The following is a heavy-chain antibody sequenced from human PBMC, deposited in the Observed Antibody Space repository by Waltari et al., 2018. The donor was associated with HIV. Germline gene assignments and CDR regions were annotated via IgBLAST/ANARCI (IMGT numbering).Heavy chain of an antibody. CDR3: TTLLTSGYLYFFDN. CDR1: GYSVGGAW. D-gene: IGHD3-22*01. Sequence: EVQLVESGGGLVKPGGSLRLPCAGSGYSVGGAWVGWVRQTPGKGLEWVGRIKRKTDGGTTDYAAPVKGRFTISRDDSKTTLYLQMNSLKTEDTAVYYCTTLLTSGYLYFFDNWGQGTLVTVSS. CDR2: IKRKTDGGTT. V-gene: IGHV3-15*01. J-gene: IGHJ4*02.